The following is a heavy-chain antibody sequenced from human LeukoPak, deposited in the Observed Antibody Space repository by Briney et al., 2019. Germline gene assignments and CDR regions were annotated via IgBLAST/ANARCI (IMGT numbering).Heavy chain of an antibody. CDR3: AREITGTTTWFDP. J-gene: IGHJ5*02. CDR1: GGSVSSGSYY. D-gene: IGHD1/OR15-1a*01. Sequence: SETLSLTCTVSGGSVSSGSYYWSWIRQPPGKGLEWIGYIYYTGSTNYNPSLKSRVTISVDTSKNQFSLKLSSVTAADTAVYYCAREITGTTTWFDPWGQGTLVTVSS. CDR2: IYYTGST. V-gene: IGHV4-61*01.